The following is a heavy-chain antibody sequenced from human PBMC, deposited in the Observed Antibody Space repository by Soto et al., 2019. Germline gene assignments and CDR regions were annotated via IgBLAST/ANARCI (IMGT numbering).Heavy chain of an antibody. CDR1: GDSVSSNSAS. D-gene: IGHD3-3*01. J-gene: IGHJ4*02. V-gene: IGHV6-1*01. CDR2: TYYRSKWYN. CDR3: ARGEGLLVY. Sequence: SQTLSLTCAISGDSVSSNSASRKWIRQSPSRGLEWLGTTYYRSKWYNDYAASVKSRLAINAHTSKNQFSLQLNSVTPEDTAVYYCARGEGLLVYWGQGTLVTVSS.